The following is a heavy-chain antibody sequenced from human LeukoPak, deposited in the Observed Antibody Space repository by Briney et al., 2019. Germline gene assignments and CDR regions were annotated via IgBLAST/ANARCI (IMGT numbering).Heavy chain of an antibody. V-gene: IGHV3-21*01. CDR2: ISSSSSYI. J-gene: IGHJ4*02. Sequence: PGGSLRLSCAASGFTFSSYSMNWVRQAPGKGLEWVSYISSSSSYIYYADSVKGRFTISRDNAKNSLYLQMNSLRAEDTAVYYCARVSGGGSGGYELDYWGQGTLVTVSS. CDR3: ARVSGGGSGGYELDY. D-gene: IGHD5-12*01. CDR1: GFTFSSYS.